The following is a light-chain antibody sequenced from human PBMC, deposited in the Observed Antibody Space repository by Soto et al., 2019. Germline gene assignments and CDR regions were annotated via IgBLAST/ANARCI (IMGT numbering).Light chain of an antibody. Sequence: EIVLTQSPGTLSLSPGERATLSCRASQSVSSNYLAWYQQKPGQAPRPLIYGASSRATGIPDRFSGSGAGTDFTLTISRLEPEDFAVDYCQQYGSSPWTFGQGTKVDIK. V-gene: IGKV3-20*01. CDR2: GAS. CDR3: QQYGSSPWT. CDR1: QSVSSNY. J-gene: IGKJ1*01.